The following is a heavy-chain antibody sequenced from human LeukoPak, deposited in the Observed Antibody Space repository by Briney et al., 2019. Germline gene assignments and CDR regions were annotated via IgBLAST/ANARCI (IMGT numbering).Heavy chain of an antibody. CDR1: GFTFSDYY. J-gene: IGHJ6*02. CDR3: ARDPNPSTSDSSSWSVGMDV. V-gene: IGHV3-53*01. Sequence: GGSLRLSCAASGFTFSDYYMSWVRQAPGKGLEWVSVIYSGGSTYYADSVKGRFTISRDNSKNTLYLQMNSLRAEDTAVYYCARDPNPSTSDSSSWSVGMDVWGQGTTVTVSS. CDR2: IYSGGST. D-gene: IGHD6-13*01.